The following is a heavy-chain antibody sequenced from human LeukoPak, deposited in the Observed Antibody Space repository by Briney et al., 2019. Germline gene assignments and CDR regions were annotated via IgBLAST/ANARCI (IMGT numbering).Heavy chain of an antibody. D-gene: IGHD5-18*01. Sequence: SETLSLTCAVYGGSFSGYYWSWIRQPPGKGLEWIGEINHSGSTNYNPSLKSRVTISIDTSKNQFSLKLSSVTAADTAVYYCASTGYSYGYVAFGSDYWGQGTLVTVSS. CDR3: ASTGYSYGYVAFGSDY. CDR2: INHSGST. J-gene: IGHJ4*02. V-gene: IGHV4-34*01. CDR1: GGSFSGYY.